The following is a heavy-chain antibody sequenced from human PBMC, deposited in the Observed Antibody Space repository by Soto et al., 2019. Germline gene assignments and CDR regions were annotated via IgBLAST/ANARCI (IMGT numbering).Heavy chain of an antibody. CDR1: GGTFSSYA. D-gene: IGHD1-26*01. V-gene: IGHV1-69*01. CDR3: ARALYSGSYYGMDV. J-gene: IGHJ6*02. CDR2: IIPIFGTA. Sequence: QVQLVQSGAEVKKPGSSVKVSCKASGGTFSSYAISWVRQAPGQGLEWMEGIIPIFGTANYAQKFQGRVTITADESTSTAYMELSSLRSEDTAVYYCARALYSGSYYGMDVWGQGTTVTVSS.